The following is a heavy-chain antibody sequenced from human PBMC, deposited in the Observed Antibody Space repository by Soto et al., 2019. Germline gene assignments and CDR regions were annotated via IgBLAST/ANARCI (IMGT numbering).Heavy chain of an antibody. CDR2: SNGGHGET. CDR1: GFTFGNNA. J-gene: IGHJ6*02. D-gene: IGHD2-2*01. CDR3: AKSSRSTSSCLYGSDV. Sequence: GGSLRLSCAASGFTFGNNAITWVRLAPGKGLEWVSSSNGGHGETYYADSVKGRFTISRDNSKNTLYLQMDGLRDDDTAVYFCAKSSRSTSSCLYGSDVWGPGTTVTVSS. V-gene: IGHV3-23*01.